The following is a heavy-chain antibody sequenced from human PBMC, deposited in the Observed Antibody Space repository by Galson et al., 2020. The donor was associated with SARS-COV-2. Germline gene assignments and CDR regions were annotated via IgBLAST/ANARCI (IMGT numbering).Heavy chain of an antibody. CDR1: GFVFSYFE. J-gene: IGHJ4*02. V-gene: IGHV3-48*03. Sequence: GGSLRLSCAASGFVFSYFEMNWVRQAPGKGLEWISYISNSGDTKYYGDSVEGRFTISRDNAKNSLYLQMNSLRPEDTGIYYCARDLAGNWNDRWGQGTLVTVSS. D-gene: IGHD1-1*01. CDR2: ISNSGDTK. CDR3: ARDLAGNWNDR.